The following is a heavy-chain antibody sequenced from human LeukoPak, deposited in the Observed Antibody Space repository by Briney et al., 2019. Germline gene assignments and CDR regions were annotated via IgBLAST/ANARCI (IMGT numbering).Heavy chain of an antibody. CDR1: GGSLTSFY. V-gene: IGHV4-59*01. J-gene: IGHJ4*02. CDR3: ATRGD. Sequence: SETLSLTCTVSGGSLTSFYWSWVRQPPGKGLEWIGHIYYSGSPKYNPSLKSRVTISVDTSKKQFSLNLSSVTAADMAVYYCATRGDWGPGTLVTVSS. CDR2: IYYSGSP.